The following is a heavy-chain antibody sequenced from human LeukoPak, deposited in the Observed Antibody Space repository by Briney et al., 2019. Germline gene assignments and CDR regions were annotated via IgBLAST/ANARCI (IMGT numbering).Heavy chain of an antibody. J-gene: IGHJ4*02. CDR3: ARGGYCSGGNCYGYFDY. V-gene: IGHV3-66*01. Sequence: QPGGSPRLSCAASGFTVSNNYMSWVRQAPGKGLEWVSVIYSGGTTYHADSVKGRFTISRDNSKNTLYLLMNSLRAEDTAVYYCARGGYCSGGNCYGYFDYWGQGTLVTVSS. D-gene: IGHD2-15*01. CDR2: IYSGGTT. CDR1: GFTVSNNY.